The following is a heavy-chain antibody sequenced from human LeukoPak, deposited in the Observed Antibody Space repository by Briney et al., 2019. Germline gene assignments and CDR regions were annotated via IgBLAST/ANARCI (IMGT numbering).Heavy chain of an antibody. V-gene: IGHV3-30-3*01. D-gene: IGHD3-10*01. CDR1: GFTFSIYA. CDR3: ARAASGSHYNPPDH. J-gene: IGHJ4*02. Sequence: GGSLRLSCEASGFTFSIYAIHWVRQAPGKGLEWVAFISYDGINKYYADSVRGRFTISRDNSNNTLSLQMNSLRVEDTALYFCARAASGSHYNPPDHWGQGIQVTVAS. CDR2: ISYDGINK.